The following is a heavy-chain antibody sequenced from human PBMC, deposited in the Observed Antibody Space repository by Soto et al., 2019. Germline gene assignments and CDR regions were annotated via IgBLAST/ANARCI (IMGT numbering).Heavy chain of an antibody. J-gene: IGHJ4*02. D-gene: IGHD3-9*01. CDR3: ARDLFYDILTGYYKKYFFGY. Sequence: GGSLRLSCAASGFTFSSYWMSWVRQAPGKGLEWVANIKQDGSEKYYVDSVKGRFTIPRDNAKNSLYLQMNSLRAEDTAVYYCARDLFYDILTGYYKKYFFGYWVKETLATVP. CDR1: GFTFSSYW. V-gene: IGHV3-7*01. CDR2: IKQDGSEK.